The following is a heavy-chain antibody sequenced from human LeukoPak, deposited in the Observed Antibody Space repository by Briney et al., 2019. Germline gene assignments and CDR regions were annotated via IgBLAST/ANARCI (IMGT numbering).Heavy chain of an antibody. Sequence: GGSLRLSCAASGFTFDDYGMSWVRQAPGKGLEWVSGINWNGGSTGYADSVKGRFTISRDNAKNSLYLQMNSLRVEDTAVYYCARDKYSGSYPLDYWGQGTLVTVSS. CDR1: GFTFDDYG. J-gene: IGHJ4*02. V-gene: IGHV3-20*04. CDR2: INWNGGST. D-gene: IGHD1-26*01. CDR3: ARDKYSGSYPLDY.